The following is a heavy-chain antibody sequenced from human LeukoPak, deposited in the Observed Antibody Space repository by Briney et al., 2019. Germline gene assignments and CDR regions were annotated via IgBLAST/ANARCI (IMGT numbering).Heavy chain of an antibody. CDR1: GFTFSRYW. CDR2: IKQDGSEK. V-gene: IGHV3-7*01. D-gene: IGHD1-7*01. Sequence: GGSLRLSCAASGFTFSRYWMSWVRQAPGKGLEWVANIKQDGSEKYYVDSVKGRFTLSRDNAKNSLYLQMNSLRDEDMAVYYCARLDWNYVFFEYWGQGTLVTVSS. CDR3: ARLDWNYVFFEY. J-gene: IGHJ4*02.